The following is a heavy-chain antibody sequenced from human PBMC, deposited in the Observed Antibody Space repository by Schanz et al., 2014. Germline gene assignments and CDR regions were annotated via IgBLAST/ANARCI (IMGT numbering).Heavy chain of an antibody. D-gene: IGHD4-17*01. CDR3: ARVPRRVTTRGGGSRYYFDY. CDR2: ISDSGDST. CDR1: GFTFSTYC. Sequence: EVQLVESGGGLVQPGGSLRLSCAASGFTFSTYCMSWVRQAPGKGLEWVSDISDSGDSTHYADSVKGRFTISRDNAKNSLFLQMNSLRAEDTAVYYCARVPRRVTTRGGGSRYYFDYWGQGTRVTVSS. J-gene: IGHJ4*02. V-gene: IGHV3-48*04.